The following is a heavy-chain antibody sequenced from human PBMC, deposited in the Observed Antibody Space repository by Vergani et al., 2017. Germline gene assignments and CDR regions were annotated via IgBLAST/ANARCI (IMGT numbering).Heavy chain of an antibody. V-gene: IGHV1-2*02. J-gene: IGHJ4*02. CDR1: GYTFTDSF. CDR2: INPNSGGT. Sequence: QVPLVQSGAEVKKPGASVKVSFKASGYTFTDSFMHWVRQAPGQGLEWMGWINPNSGGTNYAQKFQGRVTMTRDTSISTAYMELSNLRSDDTAVYYCARVGTSSNSEYFDYWGQGTLVNVSS. D-gene: IGHD1-14*01. CDR3: ARVGTSSNSEYFDY.